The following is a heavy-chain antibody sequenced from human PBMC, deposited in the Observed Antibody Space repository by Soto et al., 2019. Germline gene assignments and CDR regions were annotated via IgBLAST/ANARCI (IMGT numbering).Heavy chain of an antibody. D-gene: IGHD2-2*01. CDR1: GFTFSSYA. J-gene: IGHJ5*02. Sequence: GGSLRLSCAASGFTFSSYAMSWVRQAPGKGLEWVSSISISGGSTFYADSVKGRFTISRDNSKNTLDLQMNSLRVEDTAVYYCGKVRFCTSTGCYGDWFDPWGQGTLVTVSS. CDR3: GKVRFCTSTGCYGDWFDP. V-gene: IGHV3-23*01. CDR2: ISISGGST.